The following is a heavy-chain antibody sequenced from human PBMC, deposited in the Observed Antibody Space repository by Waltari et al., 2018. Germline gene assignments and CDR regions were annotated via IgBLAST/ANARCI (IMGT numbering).Heavy chain of an antibody. J-gene: IGHJ6*02. CDR3: ARGRNTNYVVYGMDV. V-gene: IGHV3-66*02. CDR1: GFTVSDNY. Sequence: EVQLVESGGGLVQPGGSLRLSCAPSGFTVSDNYMSWVRQAPGKGREWVSVIYAGSKTSYADSVKGRFTISRDNSKSTLYLQMNSLRAEDTAVYYWARGRNTNYVVYGMDVWGQGTTVTVSS. CDR2: IYAGSKT. D-gene: IGHD4-4*01.